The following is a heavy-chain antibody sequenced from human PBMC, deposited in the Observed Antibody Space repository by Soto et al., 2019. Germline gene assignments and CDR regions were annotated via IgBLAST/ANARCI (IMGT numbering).Heavy chain of an antibody. D-gene: IGHD3-16*01. CDR1: GYTLTELS. CDR2: FDPEDGET. J-gene: IGHJ6*03. V-gene: IGHV1-24*01. CDR3: ATAAYVPERNYYYYYMDV. Sequence: GASVKVSCKVSGYTLTELSMHWVRQAPGKGLEWMGGFDPEDGETIYAQKFQGRVTMTEDTSTDTAYMELSSLRSEDTAVYYCATAAYVPERNYYYYYMDVWGKGTTVTVSS.